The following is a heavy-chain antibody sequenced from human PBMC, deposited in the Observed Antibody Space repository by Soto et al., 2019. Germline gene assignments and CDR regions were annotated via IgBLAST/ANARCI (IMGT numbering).Heavy chain of an antibody. J-gene: IGHJ5*02. CDR1: GYSFTNND. D-gene: IGHD3-10*01. CDR2: MNPGSGDT. Sequence: GASVKVSCKASGYSFTNNDVTWVRQATGQGLEWMGWMNPGSGDTGYAQKFQGRVTITRDTSASTAYMELSSLRSEDTAVYYCARDMVRGVITLNWFDPWGQGTLVTVSS. CDR3: ARDMVRGVITLNWFDP. V-gene: IGHV1-8*01.